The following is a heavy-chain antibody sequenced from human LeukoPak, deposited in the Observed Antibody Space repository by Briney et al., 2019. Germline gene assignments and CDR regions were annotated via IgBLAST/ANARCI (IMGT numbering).Heavy chain of an antibody. J-gene: IGHJ3*02. V-gene: IGHV4-59*08. Sequence: SETLSLTCTVSGGSISSYYWSWIRQPPGKGLEWIGYIYYSGSTNYNPSLKSRVTISVDTSKIQFSLKLRSVTAADTAVYYCARHAQGFSLPDAFDIWGQGTLVTVSS. CDR2: IYYSGST. CDR3: ARHAQGFSLPDAFDI. CDR1: GGSISSYY. D-gene: IGHD2/OR15-2a*01.